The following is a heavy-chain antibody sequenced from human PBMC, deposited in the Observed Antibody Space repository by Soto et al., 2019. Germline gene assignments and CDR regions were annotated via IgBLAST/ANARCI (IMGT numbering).Heavy chain of an antibody. CDR1: GGTFSSYA. Sequence: ASVKVSCKASGGTFSSYAISWVRQAPGQGLGWMGGIIPIFGTANYAQKFQGRVTITADESTSTAYMELSSLRSEDTAVYYCARVNYDFWSGPHPYYYYGMDVWGQGTTVTVCS. CDR3: ARVNYDFWSGPHPYYYYGMDV. J-gene: IGHJ6*02. V-gene: IGHV1-69*13. CDR2: IIPIFGTA. D-gene: IGHD3-3*01.